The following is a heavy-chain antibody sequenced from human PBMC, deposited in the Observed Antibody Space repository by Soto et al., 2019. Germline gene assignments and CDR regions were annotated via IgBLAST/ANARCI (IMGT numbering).Heavy chain of an antibody. CDR3: AHRALYSGSYWDGGYFDT. D-gene: IGHD1-26*01. J-gene: IGHJ4*02. CDR1: GFSLCSSGVG. Sequence: QITLRESGPTRVRPTQPLTLTCNFSGFSLCSSGVGVGWSRQSPGKAPEWLVVIYWDDDKRYSPSLKSRITITKDTTKNQVVLTKANMDPVDTGIYYCAHRALYSGSYWDGGYFDTGGQGTPVTVS. V-gene: IGHV2-5*02. CDR2: IYWDDDK.